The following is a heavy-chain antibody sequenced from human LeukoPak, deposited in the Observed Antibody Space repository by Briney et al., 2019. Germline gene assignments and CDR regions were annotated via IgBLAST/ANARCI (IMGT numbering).Heavy chain of an antibody. CDR2: FDPRNGAT. V-gene: IGHV1-24*01. J-gene: IGHJ4*02. D-gene: IGHD2-2*02. Sequence: ASVKVSCKVSGYSLTELSMHWVRQAPGKGLEWMGGFDPRNGATYFAQNFQGRVTLTEDTSTDTSSMELRSLKSDDTAVYYCATSDRQFCSPSSCYMIFDYWGQGTLVTVSS. CDR1: GYSLTELS. CDR3: ATSDRQFCSPSSCYMIFDY.